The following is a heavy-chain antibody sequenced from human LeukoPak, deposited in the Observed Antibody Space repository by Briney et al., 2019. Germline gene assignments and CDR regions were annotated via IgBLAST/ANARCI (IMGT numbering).Heavy chain of an antibody. V-gene: IGHV4-34*01. Sequence: SETLSLTCAVYGGSFSGYYWSWIRQPPGKGLEWIGEINHSGSTNYNPSLKSRVTISVDTSKNQFSLKLSSVTAADTAVYYCARGPMTTVVTPAGAFDIWGQGTMVTVSS. J-gene: IGHJ3*02. CDR1: GGSFSGYY. CDR2: INHSGST. CDR3: ARGPMTTVVTPAGAFDI. D-gene: IGHD4-17*01.